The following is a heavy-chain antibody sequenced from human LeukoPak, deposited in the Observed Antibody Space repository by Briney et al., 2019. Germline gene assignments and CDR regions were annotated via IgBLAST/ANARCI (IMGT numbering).Heavy chain of an antibody. CDR2: ISAYNGNT. D-gene: IGHD3-3*01. CDR1: GYTFTSYG. CDR3: AREGAHYDFWSGAYDY. V-gene: IGHV1-18*01. J-gene: IGHJ4*02. Sequence: GASVKVSCKASGYTFTSYGISWVRQAPGQGLEWMGWISAYNGNTNYAQKLQGRVTMTTDTSTSTAYMELRSLRSDDTAVYYCAREGAHYDFWSGAYDYWGQGTLVTVSS.